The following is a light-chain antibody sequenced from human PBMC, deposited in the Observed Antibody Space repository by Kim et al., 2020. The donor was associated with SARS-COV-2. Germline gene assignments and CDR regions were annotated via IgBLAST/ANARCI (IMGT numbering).Light chain of an antibody. J-gene: IGLJ2*01. CDR3: SSYTSSSTLVV. Sequence: QSITSSTTGTSSDVGGYNYVSGYQQHPGKAPKLMIYEVSNRPSGVSNRFSGSKSGNTASLTISGLQAEDEADYYCSSYTSSSTLVVFGGGTQLTVL. CDR1: SSDVGGYNY. CDR2: EVS. V-gene: IGLV2-14*01.